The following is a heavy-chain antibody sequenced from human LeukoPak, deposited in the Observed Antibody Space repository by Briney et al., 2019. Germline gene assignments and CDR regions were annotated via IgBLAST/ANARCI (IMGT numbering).Heavy chain of an antibody. D-gene: IGHD1-14*01. CDR2: IYYSGST. J-gene: IGHJ5*02. Sequence: SETLSLTCTVSGGSISSSSYYWGWLRQPPGKGLEWIGSIYYSGSTYYNPSLKSRVTISVDTSKNQFSLKLSSVTAADTAVYYCARQNLTNPDWFDPWGQGTLVTVSS. V-gene: IGHV4-39*01. CDR3: ARQNLTNPDWFDP. CDR1: GGSISSSSYY.